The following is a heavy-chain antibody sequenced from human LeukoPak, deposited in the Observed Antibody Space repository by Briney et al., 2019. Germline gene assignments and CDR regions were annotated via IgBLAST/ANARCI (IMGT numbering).Heavy chain of an antibody. V-gene: IGHV3-21*01. J-gene: IGHJ5*02. D-gene: IGHD3-10*01. CDR1: GFTFSSYS. Sequence: GGSLRLSCAASGFTFSSYSMNWVRQAPGKGLEWVSSISSSSSYIYYADSVKGRFTISRDNAKNSLYLQMNSLRAEDTAAYYCARGLPNWFDPWGQGTLVTVSS. CDR3: ARGLPNWFDP. CDR2: ISSSSSYI.